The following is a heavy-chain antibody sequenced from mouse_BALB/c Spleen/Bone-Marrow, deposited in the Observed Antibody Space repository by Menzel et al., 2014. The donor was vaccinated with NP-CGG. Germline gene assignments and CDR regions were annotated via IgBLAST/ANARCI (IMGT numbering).Heavy chain of an antibody. Sequence: EVQLQQSGAELVKPGASVKLSCTASGCNIKDTYMHWVKQRPEQGLEWIGRIDPANGNTKYDPKFQGKATITADTSSNTAYLQLSSLTSEDTAVHYCARWLLPYGLDYWGQGTSVTVSS. CDR2: IDPANGNT. J-gene: IGHJ4*01. D-gene: IGHD2-3*01. V-gene: IGHV14-3*02. CDR1: GCNIKDTY. CDR3: ARWLLPYGLDY.